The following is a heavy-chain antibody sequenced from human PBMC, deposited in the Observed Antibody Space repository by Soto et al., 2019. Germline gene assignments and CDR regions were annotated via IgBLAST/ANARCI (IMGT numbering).Heavy chain of an antibody. D-gene: IGHD4-17*01. Sequence: PGGSLRLSCAASGFTFSSYWMHWVRQAPGKGLVWVSRINSDGSSTSYADSVKGRFTISRDNAKNTLYLQMNSLRAEDTAVYYCARPSSDYGGIDYWGQGTLVTVSS. CDR3: ARPSSDYGGIDY. CDR2: INSDGSST. J-gene: IGHJ4*02. CDR1: GFTFSSYW. V-gene: IGHV3-74*01.